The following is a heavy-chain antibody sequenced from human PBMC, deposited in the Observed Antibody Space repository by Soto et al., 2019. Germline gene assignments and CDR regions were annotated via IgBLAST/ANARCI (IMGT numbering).Heavy chain of an antibody. CDR3: ARAKFGDSFDY. Sequence: PSETLSLTCTVSGGSISSYYWSWIRQPPGKGLEWIGYIYYSGSTNYNPSLKSRVTISVDTSKNQFSLKLSSVTAADTAVCYCARAKFGDSFDYWGQGTLVTVSS. CDR2: IYYSGST. J-gene: IGHJ4*02. CDR1: GGSISSYY. D-gene: IGHD3-10*01. V-gene: IGHV4-59*01.